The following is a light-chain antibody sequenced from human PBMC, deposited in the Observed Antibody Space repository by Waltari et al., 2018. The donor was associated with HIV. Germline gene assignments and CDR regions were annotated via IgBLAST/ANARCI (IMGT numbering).Light chain of an antibody. V-gene: IGLV2-23*02. Sequence: QSALTQPASVSGSPGQSITISCPGASSDVGGYNYFSWYQQHPGKAPKLMIYDVSERPSGVSNRFSGSKSGNTASLTISGLQAEDEADYNCCSYAGSSTLLFGGGTKVTVL. J-gene: IGLJ2*01. CDR2: DVS. CDR3: CSYAGSSTLL. CDR1: SSDVGGYNY.